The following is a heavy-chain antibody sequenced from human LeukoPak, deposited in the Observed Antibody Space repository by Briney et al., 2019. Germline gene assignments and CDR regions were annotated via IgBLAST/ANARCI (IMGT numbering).Heavy chain of an antibody. V-gene: IGHV3-7*01. Sequence: GGSLRLSCAASGFTFSHYWMSWVRQAPGKGLEWLANIKQDGSEKYYVDSVKGRFTISRDNAKNSLYLQMNSQRAEDTAIYYCARDQGALDIWGQGTLVTVSS. D-gene: IGHD4/OR15-4a*01. J-gene: IGHJ4*02. CDR2: IKQDGSEK. CDR1: GFTFSHYW. CDR3: ARDQGALDI.